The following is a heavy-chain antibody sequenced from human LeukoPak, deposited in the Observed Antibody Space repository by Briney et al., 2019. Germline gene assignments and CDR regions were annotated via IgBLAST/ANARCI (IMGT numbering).Heavy chain of an antibody. CDR1: GYSISSGYY. CDR2: IYHSGST. CDR3: ARLQVVTPIDY. V-gene: IGHV4-38-2*02. D-gene: IGHD4-23*01. Sequence: RPSETLSLTCTVSGYSISSGYYWGWIRQPPGKGLEWIGSIYHSGSTYFNPSLKSRVTISVDTSKNQFSLKLSSVTAADTAVYYCARLQVVTPIDYWGQGTLVTVSS. J-gene: IGHJ4*02.